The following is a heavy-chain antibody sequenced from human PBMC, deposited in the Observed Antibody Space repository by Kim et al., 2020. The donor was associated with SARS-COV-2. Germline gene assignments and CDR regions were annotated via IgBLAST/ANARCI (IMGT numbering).Heavy chain of an antibody. J-gene: IGHJ4*02. D-gene: IGHD6-19*01. V-gene: IGHV3-33*01. Sequence: AYSVKGRFTICRGNAKNTLYLQMNSMRAEDTAVYYCARGFSSGWYGTVDYWGQGTLVTVSS. CDR3: ARGFSSGWYGTVDY.